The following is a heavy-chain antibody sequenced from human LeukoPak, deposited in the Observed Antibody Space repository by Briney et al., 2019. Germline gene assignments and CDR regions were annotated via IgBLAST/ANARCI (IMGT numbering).Heavy chain of an antibody. CDR3: ARAEGSTIFGVVTNLYYFDY. D-gene: IGHD3-3*01. CDR2: INPNSGGT. Sequence: GASVKVSCKASGYTFTSYDINWVRQATGQGLEWMGRINPNSGGTNYAQKFQGRVTMTRDTSISTAYMELSRLRSDDTAVYYCARAEGSTIFGVVTNLYYFDYWGQGTLVTVSS. J-gene: IGHJ4*02. V-gene: IGHV1-2*06. CDR1: GYTFTSYD.